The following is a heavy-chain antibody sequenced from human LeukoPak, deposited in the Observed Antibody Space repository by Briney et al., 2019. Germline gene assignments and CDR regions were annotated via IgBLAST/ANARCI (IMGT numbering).Heavy chain of an antibody. D-gene: IGHD3-10*01. V-gene: IGHV1-18*01. CDR1: GYTFTSYG. Sequence: ASVKVSCKASGYTFTSYGIRWVRQAPGQGLEWMGWISAYNGNTNYAQKLQGRVTMTTDTSTSTAYMELRSLRSDDTAVYYCAKVRNYYGSGSYYNRHDYWGQGTLVTVSS. CDR2: ISAYNGNT. J-gene: IGHJ4*02. CDR3: AKVRNYYGSGSYYNRHDY.